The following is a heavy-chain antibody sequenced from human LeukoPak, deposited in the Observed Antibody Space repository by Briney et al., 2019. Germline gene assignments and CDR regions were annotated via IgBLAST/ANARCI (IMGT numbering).Heavy chain of an antibody. D-gene: IGHD6-13*01. V-gene: IGHV4-34*01. J-gene: IGHJ6*02. CDR2: INHSGST. CDR3: ARGRATNGYSSSWYVRGHYYGMDV. Sequence: SETLSLTCAVYGGSFSGYYWSWIRQPPGKGLEWIGEINHSGSTNYNPSLKSRVTISVDTSKNQFSLKLSSVTAADTAVYYCARGRATNGYSSSWYVRGHYYGMDVWGQGTTVTVSS. CDR1: GGSFSGYY.